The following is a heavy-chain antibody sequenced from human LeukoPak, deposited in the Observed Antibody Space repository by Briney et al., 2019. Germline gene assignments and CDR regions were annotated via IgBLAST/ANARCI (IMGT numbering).Heavy chain of an antibody. CDR1: GFTFSNYN. V-gene: IGHV3-21*01. CDR2: ISSSSSYI. J-gene: IGHJ4*02. CDR3: ARSYYYGSGSYFALDY. Sequence: GGSLRLSCAASGFTFSNYNMNWVRQAPGKGLEWVSSISSSSSYIYYADSVKGRFTISRDNAKNSLYLQMNSLRAEDTAVYYCARSYYYGSGSYFALDYWGQGTLVTVSS. D-gene: IGHD3-10*01.